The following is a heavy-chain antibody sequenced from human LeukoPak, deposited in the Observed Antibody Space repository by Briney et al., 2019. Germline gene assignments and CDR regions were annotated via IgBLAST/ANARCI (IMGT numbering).Heavy chain of an antibody. CDR3: ARVRYYGSGSYYYYYYYMDV. Sequence: SETLSLTCTVSGGSISSGSYYWSWIRQPAGKGLEWIGRIYTSGSTNYNPSLKRRVTISVDTSKNQFSLKLSSVTAADTAVYYCARVRYYGSGSYYYYYYYMDVWGKGTTVTVSS. CDR1: GGSISSGSYY. J-gene: IGHJ6*03. D-gene: IGHD3-10*01. V-gene: IGHV4-61*02. CDR2: IYTSGST.